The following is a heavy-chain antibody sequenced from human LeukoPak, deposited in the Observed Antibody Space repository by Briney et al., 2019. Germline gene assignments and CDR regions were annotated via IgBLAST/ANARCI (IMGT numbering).Heavy chain of an antibody. CDR1: GFTFSNAW. CDR2: IKSKTDGGTT. Sequence: GGSLRLSCAASGFTFSNAWMSWVRQAPGKGLEWVGRIKSKTDGGTTDYAAPVKGRFTISRDDSKNTLYPQMNSLKTEDTAVYYCTTDLMIQLWLSNPGYWGQGTLVTVSS. V-gene: IGHV3-15*01. D-gene: IGHD5-18*01. CDR3: TTDLMIQLWLSNPGY. J-gene: IGHJ4*02.